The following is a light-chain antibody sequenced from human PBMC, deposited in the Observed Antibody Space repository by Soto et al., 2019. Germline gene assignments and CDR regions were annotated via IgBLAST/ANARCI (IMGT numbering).Light chain of an antibody. J-gene: IGKJ1*01. V-gene: IGKV3-15*01. CDR3: QQYNNWPRT. CDR2: GAS. CDR1: QRVSSN. Sequence: IVMSQSPSTLSVSPGERATLSCRASQRVSSNVAWYQQKPGQAPRLLIYGASTRATGIPARFSGSGSGTEFTLTISSLQSEDFAVYYCQQYNNWPRTFGQGTKVDTK.